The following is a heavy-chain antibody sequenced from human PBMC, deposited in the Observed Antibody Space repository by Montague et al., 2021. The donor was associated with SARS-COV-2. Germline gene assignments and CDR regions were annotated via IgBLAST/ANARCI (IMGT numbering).Heavy chain of an antibody. CDR3: ARERGPYYFDSSGYHNGFVI. Sequence: SETLSLTCTVSGGSISSYYWSWIRQPAGKGLEWIGRLYTSGSTNXNPSLKSRVTISVDTSKNQFSLKLSSVTAADTAVYYCARERGPYYFDSSGYHNGFVIWGQGTMVTVSS. J-gene: IGHJ3*02. V-gene: IGHV4-4*07. CDR2: LYTSGST. D-gene: IGHD3-22*01. CDR1: GGSISSYY.